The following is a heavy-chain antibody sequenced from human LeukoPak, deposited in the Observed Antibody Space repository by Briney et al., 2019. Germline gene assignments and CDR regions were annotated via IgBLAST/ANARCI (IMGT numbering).Heavy chain of an antibody. CDR3: AKQGLFQPLDY. CDR1: GFTFSNYA. D-gene: IGHD2-2*01. V-gene: IGHV3-23*01. Sequence: GGSLRLSCAASGFTFSNYAMSWVRQAPGKGLEWVSGISGSGGSTYYADSVKGRFIISRDNSKTMLYLQMNSLRAEDTAVYYCAKQGLFQPLDYWGQGTLVTVSS. J-gene: IGHJ4*02. CDR2: ISGSGGST.